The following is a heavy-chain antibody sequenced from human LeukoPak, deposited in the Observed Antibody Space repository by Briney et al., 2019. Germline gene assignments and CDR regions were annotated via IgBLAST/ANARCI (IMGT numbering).Heavy chain of an antibody. V-gene: IGHV3-33*01. J-gene: IGHJ4*02. Sequence: PGRSLRLSCAASGFTFSSYGMHWVRQAPGKGLKWVAVIWYDGSNQYYADSVKGRFTISRDNSKNTLYLQMNSLRVEDTAVYYCAANFDFWGQGTLVTVSS. CDR1: GFTFSSYG. CDR2: IWYDGSNQ. CDR3: AANFDF.